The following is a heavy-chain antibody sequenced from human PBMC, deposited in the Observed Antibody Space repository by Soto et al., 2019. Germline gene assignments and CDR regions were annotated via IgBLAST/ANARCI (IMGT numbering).Heavy chain of an antibody. D-gene: IGHD6-19*01. Sequence: PXASLWLTCSVCGDSFGSSGYFWGWSRRPPGKGLEWIATLYYSGSTFYNPSLKSRPTISVDTSKNQFSLKLSSVTAADTALYYCERHDRPAVANFDFWGQEILVTVSS. J-gene: IGHJ4*02. CDR3: ERHDRPAVANFDF. CDR1: GDSFGSSGYF. CDR2: LYYSGST. V-gene: IGHV4-39*01.